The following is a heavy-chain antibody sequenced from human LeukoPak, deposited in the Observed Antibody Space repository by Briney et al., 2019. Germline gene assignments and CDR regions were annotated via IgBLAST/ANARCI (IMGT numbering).Heavy chain of an antibody. CDR3: ARDDSGYDQTDY. Sequence: ASVKVSCKASGYTFTDYYVHWVRQAPGQGLEWMAWINCNNGDTRNAQKFQGRVTMTRDTSISTAYMELSRLRSDDTAVYYCARDDSGYDQTDYWGQGTLVTVSS. J-gene: IGHJ4*02. CDR1: GYTFTDYY. V-gene: IGHV1-2*02. D-gene: IGHD5-12*01. CDR2: INCNNGDT.